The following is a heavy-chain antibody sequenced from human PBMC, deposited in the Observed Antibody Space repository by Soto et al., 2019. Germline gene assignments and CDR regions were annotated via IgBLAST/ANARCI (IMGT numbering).Heavy chain of an antibody. Sequence: SETLSLTCAVYGGSFGGYYWSWIRQPPGKGLEWIGEINHSGSTNYNPSLKSRVTISVDTSKNQFSLKLSSVTAADTAVYYCAILSPLVGATVSNGMDVWGQGTTVPVSS. CDR3: AILSPLVGATVSNGMDV. D-gene: IGHD1-26*01. V-gene: IGHV4-34*01. CDR2: INHSGST. J-gene: IGHJ6*02. CDR1: GGSFGGYY.